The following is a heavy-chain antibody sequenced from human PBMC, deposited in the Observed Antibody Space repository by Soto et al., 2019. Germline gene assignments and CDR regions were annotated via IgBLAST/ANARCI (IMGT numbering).Heavy chain of an antibody. CDR2: INHSGST. J-gene: IGHJ3*02. D-gene: IGHD6-19*01. Sequence: SETLSLTCAVYGGSFSGYYWSWIRQPPGKGLEWIGEINHSGSTNYNPSLKSRVTISVDTSKNQFSLKLSSVTAADTAVYYCARVFIAVAGTQDAFDIWGQGTMVTVSS. CDR3: ARVFIAVAGTQDAFDI. CDR1: GGSFSGYY. V-gene: IGHV4-34*01.